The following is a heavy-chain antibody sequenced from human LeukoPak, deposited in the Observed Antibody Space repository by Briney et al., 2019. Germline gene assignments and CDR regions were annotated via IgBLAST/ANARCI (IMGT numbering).Heavy chain of an antibody. Sequence: GGSLRLSCAASGFTFSSYSMNWVRQAPGKGLEWVSSISSSSSYIYYADSVKGRFTISSDNAKNSLYLQMNSLRAEDTAVYYCARKQTYCSGGSCYFGVVDYWGQGTLVTVSS. CDR1: GFTFSSYS. D-gene: IGHD2-15*01. CDR3: ARKQTYCSGGSCYFGVVDY. J-gene: IGHJ4*02. V-gene: IGHV3-21*01. CDR2: ISSSSSYI.